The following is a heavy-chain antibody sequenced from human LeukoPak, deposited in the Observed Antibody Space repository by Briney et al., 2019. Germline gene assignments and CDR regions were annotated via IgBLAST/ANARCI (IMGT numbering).Heavy chain of an antibody. CDR3: ARDYTRSSPFDY. CDR2: IYPGGSDA. Sequence: GESLKISCKGSGYSFTSYWIGWVRQMPGKGLEWMGTIYPGGSDARYSPSFQDQVTISADKSISTAYLQWSSLKASDTAIYYCARDYTRSSPFDYWGQGTLVTVSS. D-gene: IGHD2-2*02. V-gene: IGHV5-51*01. J-gene: IGHJ4*02. CDR1: GYSFTSYW.